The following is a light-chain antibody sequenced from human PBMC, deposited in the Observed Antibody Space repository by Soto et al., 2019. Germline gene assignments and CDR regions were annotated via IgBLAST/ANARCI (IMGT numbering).Light chain of an antibody. Sequence: QSVLTQPPSVSGAPGQRVTISCTGSSSNIGAAYDVHWYQQRPGTAPKLLIYGNSNRPSGVPDRFSGSKSGTSASLAITGLQAEDEADYYGQFYDSILSGSVVFGGGTQLTVL. J-gene: IGLJ2*01. CDR3: QFYDSILSGSVV. CDR2: GNS. V-gene: IGLV1-40*01. CDR1: SSNIGAAYD.